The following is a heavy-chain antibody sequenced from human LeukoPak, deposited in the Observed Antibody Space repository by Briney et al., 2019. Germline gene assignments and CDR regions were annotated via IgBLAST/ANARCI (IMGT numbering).Heavy chain of an antibody. Sequence: GGSLRLSCATSGFTLSSYSTNWVRQAPGKGLEWVSYISSGSTTIYYADSVKGRFTISRDNAKNSLYLQMNSLRAEDTAVYYCARDVEQWLVRVYYFDYWGQGTLVTVSS. CDR2: ISSGSTTI. V-gene: IGHV3-48*01. J-gene: IGHJ4*02. CDR1: GFTLSSYS. CDR3: ARDVEQWLVRVYYFDY. D-gene: IGHD6-19*01.